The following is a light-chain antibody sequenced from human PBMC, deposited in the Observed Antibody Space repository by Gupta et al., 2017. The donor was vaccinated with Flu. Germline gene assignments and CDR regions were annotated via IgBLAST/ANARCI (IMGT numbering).Light chain of an antibody. V-gene: IGKV1-39*01. J-gene: IGKJ2*01. CDR1: QSIASY. CDR2: GAT. Sequence: LSPLSASVGDRVTITCRASQSIASYLNWYQQKPGKAPNLLIYGATSLQDGVSSRFSGSGSGTEFTLTISSLQPEDFANYFCQQCYTTPQTFGQGTKLEIK. CDR3: QQCYTTPQT.